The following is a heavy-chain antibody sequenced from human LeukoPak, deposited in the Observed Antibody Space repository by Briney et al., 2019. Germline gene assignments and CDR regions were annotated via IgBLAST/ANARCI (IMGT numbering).Heavy chain of an antibody. CDR1: GGSISSSSYY. CDR3: ARAHGGSGSMNY. J-gene: IGHJ4*02. Sequence: SETLSLTCTVSGGSISSSSYYWGWIRQPPGKGLEWIGSIYYSGSTYYNPSLKSRVTISVDTSKNQFSLKLSSVTAADTAVYYCARAHGGSGSMNYWGQGTLVTVSS. D-gene: IGHD3-10*01. V-gene: IGHV4-39*07. CDR2: IYYSGST.